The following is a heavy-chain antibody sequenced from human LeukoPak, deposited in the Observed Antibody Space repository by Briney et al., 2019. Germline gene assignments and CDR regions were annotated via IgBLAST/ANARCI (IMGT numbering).Heavy chain of an antibody. J-gene: IGHJ4*02. Sequence: GGSLRLSCAASGFTFSSYWMSWVRQAPGKGLEWVANIKQDGSEKYYANSVKGRFTISRDNAKNSLYLQMNSLRAEDTAVFYCAKLRVGAIDYWGQGTLVTVSS. V-gene: IGHV3-7*01. CDR3: AKLRVGAIDY. CDR2: IKQDGSEK. CDR1: GFTFSSYW. D-gene: IGHD1-26*01.